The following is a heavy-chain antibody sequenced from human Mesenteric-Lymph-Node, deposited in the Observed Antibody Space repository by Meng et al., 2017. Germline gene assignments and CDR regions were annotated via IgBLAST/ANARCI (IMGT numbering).Heavy chain of an antibody. Sequence: GESLKISCAASGFTFSSYEINWVRQAPGKGLEWVSVISGSGGSTSYLDSVKGRFTISRDNSKNTLYLQINSLRAEDTAVYYCAKDRYNSGWYLDYWGQGTLVTVSS. CDR3: AKDRYNSGWYLDY. D-gene: IGHD6-25*01. CDR2: ISGSGGST. J-gene: IGHJ4*02. V-gene: IGHV3-23*01. CDR1: GFTFSSYE.